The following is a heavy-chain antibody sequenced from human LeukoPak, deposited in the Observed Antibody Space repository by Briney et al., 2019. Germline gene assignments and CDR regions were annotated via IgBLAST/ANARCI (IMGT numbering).Heavy chain of an antibody. CDR3: ARDRRPNIVVAPGWFDP. Sequence: GGSLRLSCAASGFTFSSYWMHWVRQAPGKGLVWVSRINSDGSSTSYADSVKGRFTISRDNAKNTLYLQMNSLRAEDTAVYYCARDRRPNIVVAPGWFDPWGQGTLVTVSS. D-gene: IGHD2-2*01. CDR1: GFTFSSYW. J-gene: IGHJ5*02. CDR2: INSDGSST. V-gene: IGHV3-74*01.